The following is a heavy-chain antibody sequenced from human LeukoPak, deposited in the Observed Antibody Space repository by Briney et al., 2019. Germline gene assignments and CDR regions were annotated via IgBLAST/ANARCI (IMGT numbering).Heavy chain of an antibody. CDR3: ASGNTGYDRDSFDI. CDR1: GGSISSGGYS. Sequence: SETLSLTCAVSGGSISSGGYSWSWVRQPPGEGLEWVGYIYHSGSTYYNPSLQSRVTISLDRSKNQFSLKLSSMAAADTAVYYCASGNTGYDRDSFDIWGQGTMVTVSS. CDR2: IYHSGST. D-gene: IGHD5-12*01. V-gene: IGHV4-30-2*01. J-gene: IGHJ3*02.